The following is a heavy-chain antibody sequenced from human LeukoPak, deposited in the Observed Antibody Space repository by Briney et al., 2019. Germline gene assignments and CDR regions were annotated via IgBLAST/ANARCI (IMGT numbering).Heavy chain of an antibody. CDR3: AKVMKGSERLTMVRGVIIKTAGLYYMDV. V-gene: IGHV3-23*01. CDR2: ISASGGST. CDR1: GFTLSSYA. Sequence: GGSLRLSCAASGFTLSSYAMSWVRQAPGKGLEWVSSISASGGSTNYADSVKGRFTISRDNSRNTVYLQMNSLRAEDTAVYYCAKVMKGSERLTMVRGVIIKTAGLYYMDVWGKGTTVTVSS. D-gene: IGHD3-10*01. J-gene: IGHJ6*03.